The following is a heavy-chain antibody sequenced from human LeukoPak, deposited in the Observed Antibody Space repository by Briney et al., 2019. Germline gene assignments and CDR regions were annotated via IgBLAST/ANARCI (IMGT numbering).Heavy chain of an antibody. V-gene: IGHV4-59*01. J-gene: IGHJ4*02. Sequence: KTSETLTLTCTVSGGSISSYYWSWIRQPPGKGLEWIGYIYYSGSTTYNPYLKSRVTISVATYKNQFSLKLSSVTATDTAVYYYARDSSWDIVVVVAAGLYDYWGQGTLVTVSS. CDR2: IYYSGST. CDR1: GGSISSYY. D-gene: IGHD2-15*01. CDR3: ARDSSWDIVVVVAAGLYDY.